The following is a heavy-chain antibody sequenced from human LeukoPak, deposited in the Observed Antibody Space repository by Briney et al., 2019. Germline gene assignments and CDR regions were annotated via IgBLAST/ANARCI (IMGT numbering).Heavy chain of an antibody. Sequence: GGSLRLSCAASGFTFSSYWMHWVRQAPGKGLVWVSRINSDGSSTSYADSVKGRFTISRDNAKNTLYLQMNSLRAEDTAVYYCARGPRTYYYDSSGYYPNWGQGTLVTVSS. CDR3: ARGPRTYYYDSSGYYPN. CDR1: GFTFSSYW. D-gene: IGHD3-22*01. CDR2: INSDGSST. J-gene: IGHJ4*02. V-gene: IGHV3-74*01.